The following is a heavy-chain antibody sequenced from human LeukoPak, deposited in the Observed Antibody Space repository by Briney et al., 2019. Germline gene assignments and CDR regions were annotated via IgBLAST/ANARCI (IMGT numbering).Heavy chain of an antibody. CDR1: GFTFTNYW. CDR2: IKQDGSVI. J-gene: IGHJ4*02. Sequence: GGSLRLSCAASGFTFTNYWMSWVCQAPGKGLEWVANIKQDGSVIYYVDSVKGRFIISRDNAKNSVYLQMNSLRGEDTAVYFCARIGYSSSSFDYWGQGTLVTVSS. D-gene: IGHD6-6*01. V-gene: IGHV3-7*01. CDR3: ARIGYSSSSFDY.